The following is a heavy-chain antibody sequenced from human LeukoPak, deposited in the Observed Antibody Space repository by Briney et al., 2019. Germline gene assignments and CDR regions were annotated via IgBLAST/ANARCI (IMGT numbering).Heavy chain of an antibody. CDR2: IKSKTDGGTT. CDR1: GFTFSNAW. D-gene: IGHD6-13*01. Sequence: GGSLRLSCAASGFTFSNAWMSWVRQAPGKGLEWVGRIKSKTDGGTTDYAAPVKGRFTISRDDSKNTLYLQMNSLKTEDTAMYYCTTEKIAAADHRWGQGTMVTVSS. CDR3: TTEKIAAADHR. J-gene: IGHJ3*01. V-gene: IGHV3-15*01.